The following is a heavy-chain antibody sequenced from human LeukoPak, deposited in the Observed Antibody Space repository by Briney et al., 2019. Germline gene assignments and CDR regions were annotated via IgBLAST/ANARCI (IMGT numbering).Heavy chain of an antibody. V-gene: IGHV4-59*01. CDR2: IYYSGST. CDR3: ARARATRYFDL. J-gene: IGHJ2*01. Sequence: SETLSLTCTVSGGSISSYYWSWIRQPPGKGLEWIGYIYYSGSTNYNPSLKSRVTISVDTSKNQFSLKLSSVTAADTAVYYCARARATRYFDLWGRGTLVTVSS. CDR1: GGSISSYY.